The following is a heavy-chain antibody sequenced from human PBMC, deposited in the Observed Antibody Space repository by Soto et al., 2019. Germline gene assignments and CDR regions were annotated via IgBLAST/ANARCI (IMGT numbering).Heavy chain of an antibody. Sequence: ASETLSLTCTVSVGSVSSGSYYWSWIRQPPGKGLEWIGYIYYSGSTNYNPSLKSRVTISVDTSKNQFSLKLSSVTAADTAVYYCARSGYELFDYWGQGTLVTVS. D-gene: IGHD3-3*01. V-gene: IGHV4-61*01. CDR1: VGSVSSGSYY. J-gene: IGHJ4*02. CDR2: IYYSGST. CDR3: ARSGYELFDY.